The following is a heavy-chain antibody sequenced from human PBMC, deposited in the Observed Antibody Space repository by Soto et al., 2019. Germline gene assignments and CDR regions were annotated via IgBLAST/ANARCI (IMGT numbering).Heavy chain of an antibody. CDR1: GYTFTSYY. CDR2: INPSGGST. V-gene: IGHV1-46*01. J-gene: IGHJ6*02. Sequence: ASVKVSCKASGYTFTSYYVHWVRQAPGQGLEWMGIINPSGGSTSYAQKFQGRVTMTRDTSTSTVYMELSSLRSEDTAVYYCARYKQLAGRGDYYYGMDVWGQGTTVTVSS. CDR3: ARYKQLAGRGDYYYGMDV. D-gene: IGHD6-6*01.